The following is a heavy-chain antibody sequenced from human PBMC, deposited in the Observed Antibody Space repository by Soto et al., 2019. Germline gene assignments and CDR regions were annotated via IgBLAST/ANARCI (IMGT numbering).Heavy chain of an antibody. CDR2: ISGSGVGT. CDR3: AKDSHDYVWGTYRYNWFDP. CDR1: GFTFSSYA. J-gene: IGHJ5*02. Sequence: GGSLRLSCAASGFTFSSYAMSWLRQAPGKGLEWVSAISGSGVGTYYADSVKGRFTISRDNSKNTLYLQMNSLRAEDTAVYFCAKDSHDYVWGTYRYNWFDPWGQGTLVTVSS. D-gene: IGHD3-16*02. V-gene: IGHV3-23*01.